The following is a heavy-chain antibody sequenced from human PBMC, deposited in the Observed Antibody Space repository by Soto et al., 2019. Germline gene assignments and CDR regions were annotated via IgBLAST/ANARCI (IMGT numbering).Heavy chain of an antibody. V-gene: IGHV1-46*01. CDR2: FNPSGGST. CDR3: ARTIVVVPAAMGTHGIIPRDV. CDR1: GYTFTSYY. Sequence: ASVKVSCKASGYTFTSYYMHWVRQAPGQGLEWMGIFNPSGGSTIYAQKFQGRVTMTRDTSTSTVYMALSSLRSEDTAVYYCARTIVVVPAAMGTHGIIPRDVWGQGTTVTVSS. J-gene: IGHJ6*02. D-gene: IGHD2-2*01.